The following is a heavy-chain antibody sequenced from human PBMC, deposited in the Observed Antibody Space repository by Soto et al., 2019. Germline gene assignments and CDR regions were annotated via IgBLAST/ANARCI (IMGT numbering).Heavy chain of an antibody. J-gene: IGHJ5*02. CDR3: ARLTPYYYGSGLNWFDP. Sequence: PSETLSLTCTVSGGSISSGDYYWSWIRQPPGKGLEWIGSIYYSGSTYYNPSLKSRVTISVDTSKNQFSLKLSSVTAADTAVYYCARLTPYYYGSGLNWFDPWGQGTLVTVSS. CDR1: GGSISSGDYY. D-gene: IGHD3-10*01. V-gene: IGHV4-39*01. CDR2: IYYSGST.